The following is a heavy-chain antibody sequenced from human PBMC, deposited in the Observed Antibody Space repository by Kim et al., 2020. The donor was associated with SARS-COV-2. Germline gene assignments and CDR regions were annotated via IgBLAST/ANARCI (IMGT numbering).Heavy chain of an antibody. CDR3: VKTWRYGSPHDAFAI. J-gene: IGHJ3*02. D-gene: IGHD3-10*01. CDR1: GCTFSSYA. CDR2: TSSNGGST. Sequence: GGTLRLSCSASGCTFSSYAMHWVRQAPGKGLEYVSATSSNGGSTYYADSVKGRFTISRDNSKNTLYLQMSSLRAEDPAVYYCVKTWRYGSPHDAFAIWGQRTMVSVSS. V-gene: IGHV3-64D*06.